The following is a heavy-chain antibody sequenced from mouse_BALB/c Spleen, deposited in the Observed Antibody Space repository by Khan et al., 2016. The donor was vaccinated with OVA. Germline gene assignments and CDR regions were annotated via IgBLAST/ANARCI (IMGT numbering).Heavy chain of an antibody. V-gene: IGHV1-85*01. CDR2: KKTRKGSA. CDR1: GYTFTNYD. CDR3: ARHSDGGVLDWYFDV. Sequence: QVRLQQSGAELVKPGASVKLSCKASGYTFTNYDLNWVRLRPEQGLEWKGWKKTRKGSAKYDEKFKGKATLTTDKSSSTAYMQLSRLTSEDSAVYFCARHSDGGVLDWYFDVWGAGTAVTVSS. J-gene: IGHJ1*01. D-gene: IGHD1-1*02.